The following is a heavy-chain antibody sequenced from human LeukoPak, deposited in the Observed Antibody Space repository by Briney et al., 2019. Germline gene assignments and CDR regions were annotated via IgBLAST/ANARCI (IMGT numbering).Heavy chain of an antibody. D-gene: IGHD3-10*01. V-gene: IGHV3-48*04. J-gene: IGHJ3*02. CDR3: ARDLLGWFGELWGAFDI. CDR1: GFTFSSYS. Sequence: GGSLRLSCAASGFTFSSYSMNWVRQAPGKGLEWVSYISSSSSTIYYADSVKGRFTISRDNAKNSLYLQMNSLRAEDTAVYYCARDLLGWFGELWGAFDIWGQGTMVTVSS. CDR2: ISSSSSTI.